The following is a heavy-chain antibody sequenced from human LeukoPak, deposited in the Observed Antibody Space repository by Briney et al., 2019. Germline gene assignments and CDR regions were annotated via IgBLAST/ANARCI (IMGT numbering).Heavy chain of an antibody. CDR3: AKAPYSKEAWRDY. Sequence: GGSLRLSCAASGFTFSSYSMNWVRQAPGKGLEWVSAISGSGGSTYYADSVKGRFTISRDNSKNTLYLQMNSLRAEDTAVYYCAKAPYSKEAWRDYWGQGTLVTVSS. CDR1: GFTFSSYS. D-gene: IGHD4-4*01. CDR2: ISGSGGST. J-gene: IGHJ4*02. V-gene: IGHV3-23*01.